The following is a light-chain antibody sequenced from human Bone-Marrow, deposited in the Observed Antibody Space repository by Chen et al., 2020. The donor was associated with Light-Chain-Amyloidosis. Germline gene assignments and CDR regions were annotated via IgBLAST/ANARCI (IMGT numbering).Light chain of an antibody. CDR3: QSADSSGSYEVI. V-gene: IGLV3-25*03. J-gene: IGLJ2*01. CDR2: RDT. CDR1: DLPTKY. Sequence: SYELTHPPSRPVPPGQTLRITRSGDDLPTKYAYCYQQNPGQAPVLVIHRDTERPSGISQRFSGSSSGTTATLTISGVQAEDEADDHCQSADSSGSYEVIFGGGTKLTVL.